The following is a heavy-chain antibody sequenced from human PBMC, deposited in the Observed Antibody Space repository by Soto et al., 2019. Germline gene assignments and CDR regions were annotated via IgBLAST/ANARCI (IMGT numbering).Heavy chain of an antibody. CDR1: GGTFRSYA. CDR3: AGGAQWEAEY. Sequence: QVQLVQSGAEVKKPRPSVKVSCKASGGTFRSYAISWVRQAPGEGLEWMGGINPNFGTANYAQKIQGGVTITAAESTSTAYMELSSLRSEDTAVYYCAGGAQWEAEYGGQGTLVTVSS. D-gene: IGHD1-26*01. CDR2: INPNFGTA. J-gene: IGHJ4*02. V-gene: IGHV1-69*01.